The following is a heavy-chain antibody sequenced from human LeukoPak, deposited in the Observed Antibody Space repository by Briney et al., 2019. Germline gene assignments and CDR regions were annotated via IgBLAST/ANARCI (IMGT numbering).Heavy chain of an antibody. V-gene: IGHV4-59*01. Sequence: SETLSLTCNVSGGTISNYYWSWIRQPPGKGLEWIGNIYYSGDTNYSPSLRSRVIISVDGSKNHFSLRLSSLTAADTAVYYCARGTIFGVNTAWGRGTLVAVTS. CDR2: IYYSGDT. D-gene: IGHD3-3*01. CDR1: GGTISNYY. J-gene: IGHJ4*02. CDR3: ARGTIFGVNTA.